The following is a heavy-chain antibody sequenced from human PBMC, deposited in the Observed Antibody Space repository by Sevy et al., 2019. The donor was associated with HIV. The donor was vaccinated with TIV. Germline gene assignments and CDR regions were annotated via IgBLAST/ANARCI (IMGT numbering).Heavy chain of an antibody. D-gene: IGHD3-3*01. J-gene: IGHJ6*02. V-gene: IGHV4-59*08. CDR2: IYYSGST. Sequence: SETLSLTCTVSGGSISSYYWSWIRQPPGNGLEWIGYIYYSGSTNYNPSLKSRVTISVDTSKNQFSLKLSSVTAADTAVYYCARQAYYDFWSGYYSGQNKSYYYYYGMDVWGQGTTVTVSS. CDR1: GGSISSYY. CDR3: ARQAYYDFWSGYYSGQNKSYYYYYGMDV.